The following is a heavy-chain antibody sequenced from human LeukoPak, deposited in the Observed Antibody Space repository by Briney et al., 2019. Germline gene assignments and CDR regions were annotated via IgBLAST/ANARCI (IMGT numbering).Heavy chain of an antibody. V-gene: IGHV4-59*01. CDR1: GVSLSGYY. CDR3: AGDSPMVRGLIGYFDL. Sequence: SETLSLTCTVSGVSLSGYYWSWIRQPPGKGLEWIGPIYYSGSSNYNPPLKSRVTISLDTSKNQFALNLTSVSAADTAEYYCAGDSPMVRGLIGYFDLWGRGTLVTVSS. CDR2: IYYSGSS. D-gene: IGHD3-10*01. J-gene: IGHJ2*01.